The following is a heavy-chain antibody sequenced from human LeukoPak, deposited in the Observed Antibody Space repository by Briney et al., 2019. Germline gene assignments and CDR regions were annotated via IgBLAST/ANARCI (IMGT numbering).Heavy chain of an antibody. J-gene: IGHJ5*02. CDR2: ISGYNGKT. CDR3: ARAGAVVDNWFAP. V-gene: IGHV1-18*01. CDR1: GYTFNTYG. Sequence: ASVKVSCKASGYTFNTYGITWVRQAPGQGLEWMGWISGYNGKTKYAQKLQDRVTMTTDTSTTTAYMELRSLRSDDTAVYYCARAGAVVDNWFAPGGQGTLVTVSS. D-gene: IGHD2-15*01.